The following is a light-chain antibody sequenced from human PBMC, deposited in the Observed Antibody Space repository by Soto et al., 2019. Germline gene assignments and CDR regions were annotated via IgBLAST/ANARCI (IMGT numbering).Light chain of an antibody. CDR1: QTVSSSF. CDR2: AAS. J-gene: IGKJ1*01. CDR3: QQYGNSPQT. V-gene: IGKV3-20*01. Sequence: VVLTHTPGTLSLSPWERATLSCRASQTVSSSFLAWYQQTPGQAPRLLIYAASSRATGIPDRFSGSGSGTDFTLTISRLEPEDFAVYYCQQYGNSPQTFGQGTKVDIK.